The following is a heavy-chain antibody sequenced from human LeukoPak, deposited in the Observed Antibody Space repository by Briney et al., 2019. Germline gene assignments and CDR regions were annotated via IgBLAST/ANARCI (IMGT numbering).Heavy chain of an antibody. J-gene: IGHJ4*02. Sequence: LAGGSLRLSCAASGFTFSSYSMNWVRQAPGKGLEWVSYISSSSSTIYYADSVKGRFTISRDNAKISLYLQMNSLRAEDTAVYYCARVRSSVAAARVFDYWGQGTLVTVSS. CDR2: ISSSSSTI. V-gene: IGHV3-48*01. CDR3: ARVRSSVAAARVFDY. CDR1: GFTFSSYS. D-gene: IGHD6-13*01.